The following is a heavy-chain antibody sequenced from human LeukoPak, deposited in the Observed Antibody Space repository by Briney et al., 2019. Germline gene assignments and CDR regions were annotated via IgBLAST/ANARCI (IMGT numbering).Heavy chain of an antibody. J-gene: IGHJ6*03. D-gene: IGHD2-2*01. V-gene: IGHV1-2*02. CDR2: INPNSGGT. CDR3: ARGSTLSSTTHYYYYMDV. Sequence: ASVKVSCKASGYTFTGYYMHWVRQAPGQGLEWMGWINPNSGGTNYAQKFQGRVTMTRDTSISTAYMELSRLRSDDTAVYYCARGSTLSSTTHYYYYMDVWGKGTTVTVSS. CDR1: GYTFTGYY.